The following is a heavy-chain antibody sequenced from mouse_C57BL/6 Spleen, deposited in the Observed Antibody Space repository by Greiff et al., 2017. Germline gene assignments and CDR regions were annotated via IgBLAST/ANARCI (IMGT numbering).Heavy chain of an antibody. V-gene: IGHV1-4*01. CDR3: ARGEDYYGSSWYFDV. D-gene: IGHD1-1*01. CDR2: INPSSGYT. J-gene: IGHJ1*03. Sequence: QVQLKQSGAELARPGASVKMSCKASGYTFTSYTMHWVKQRPGQGLEWIGYINPSSGYTKYNQKFKDKATLTADKSSSTAYMQLSSLTSEDSAVYYCARGEDYYGSSWYFDVWGTGTTVTVSS. CDR1: GYTFTSYT.